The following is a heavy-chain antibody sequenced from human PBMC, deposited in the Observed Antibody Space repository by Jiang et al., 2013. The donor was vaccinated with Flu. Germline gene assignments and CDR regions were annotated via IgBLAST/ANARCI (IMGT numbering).Heavy chain of an antibody. CDR1: GGSFSGYY. D-gene: IGHD1-1*01. CDR2: INHSGST. CDR3: ARRGRLEPRAVRAFDI. J-gene: IGHJ3*02. Sequence: LLKPSETLSLTCAVYGGSFSGYYWSWIRQPPGKGLEWIGEINHSGSTNYNPSLKSRVTISVDTSKNQFSLKLSSVTAADTAVYYCARRGRLEPRAVRAFDIWGQGTMVTVSS. V-gene: IGHV4-34*01.